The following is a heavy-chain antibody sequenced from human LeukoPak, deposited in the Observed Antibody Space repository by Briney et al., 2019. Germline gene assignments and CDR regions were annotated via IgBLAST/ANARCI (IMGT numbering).Heavy chain of an antibody. CDR2: LSNDGSST. CDR3: TRGYSISSEAHYGMDV. D-gene: IGHD6-6*01. V-gene: IGHV3-74*01. Sequence: GGSLRLSCAASGFTFKNYWTNWVRQAPGKGLVSVSRLSNDGSSTGYVDSVKGRFTISRDNAKNTVYLQMNSLRAEDTAVYYCTRGYSISSEAHYGMDVWGQGTTVTVSS. J-gene: IGHJ6*02. CDR1: GFTFKNYW.